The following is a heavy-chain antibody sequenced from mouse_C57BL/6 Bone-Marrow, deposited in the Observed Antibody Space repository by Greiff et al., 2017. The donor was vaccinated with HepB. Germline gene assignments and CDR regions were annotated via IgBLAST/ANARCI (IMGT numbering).Heavy chain of an antibody. Sequence: EVKVVESGGGLVKPGGSLKLSCAASGFTFSSYTMSWVRQTPEKRLEWVATISGGGGNTYYPDSVKGRFTISRDNAKNTLYLQMSSLRSEDTALYYCARHSTAWFAYWGQGTLVTVSA. D-gene: IGHD4-1*02. CDR3: ARHSTAWFAY. V-gene: IGHV5-9*01. CDR2: ISGGGGNT. CDR1: GFTFSSYT. J-gene: IGHJ3*01.